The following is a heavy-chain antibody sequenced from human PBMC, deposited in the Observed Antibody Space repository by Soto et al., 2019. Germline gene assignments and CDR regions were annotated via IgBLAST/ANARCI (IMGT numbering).Heavy chain of an antibody. D-gene: IGHD3-16*01. CDR1: GGSVSSDSYN. CDR2: IYYSGST. V-gene: IGHV4-39*01. CDR3: ARLYGNAFER. Sequence: PSETLSLTCTVSGGSVSSDSYNWDWIRQPPGKGLEWIGTIYYSGSTDYNPSLKSRVTIYEDTSNNQFSLKVTSVTAADTAVYYCARLYGNAFERWGRGSTAT. J-gene: IGHJ3*02.